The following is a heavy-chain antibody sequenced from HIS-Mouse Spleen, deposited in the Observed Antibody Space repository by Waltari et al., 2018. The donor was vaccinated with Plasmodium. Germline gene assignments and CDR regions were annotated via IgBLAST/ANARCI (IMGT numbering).Heavy chain of an antibody. CDR3: ARVGRRIWGAFDI. CDR1: GGSISSYY. Sequence: QVQLQESGPGLVKPSETLSLTCTVSGGSISSYYWSWIRQPPGKGLEWSGYIYYSGSTNYNPSPKSRVTISVDTSKNQFSLKLSSVTAADTAVYYCARVGRRIWGAFDIWGQGTMVTVSS. J-gene: IGHJ3*02. V-gene: IGHV4-59*01. D-gene: IGHD3-16*01. CDR2: IYYSGST.